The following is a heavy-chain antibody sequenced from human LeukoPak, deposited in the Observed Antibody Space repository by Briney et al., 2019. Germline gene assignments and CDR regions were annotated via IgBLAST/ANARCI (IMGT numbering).Heavy chain of an antibody. V-gene: IGHV4-39*01. J-gene: IGHJ4*02. CDR3: ARFCGGDCPDY. D-gene: IGHD2-21*02. CDR1: GGSISSSSYY. Sequence: SETLSLTCTVSGGSISSSSYYWGWIRQPPGKGLEWIGSIYYSGSTYYNPSLKSRVTISVDTSKNQFSLKLSSVTAADTAVYYSARFCGGDCPDYWGPGTLVTVSS. CDR2: IYYSGST.